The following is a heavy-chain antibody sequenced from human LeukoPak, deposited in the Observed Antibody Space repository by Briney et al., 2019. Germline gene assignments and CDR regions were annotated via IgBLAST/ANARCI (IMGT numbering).Heavy chain of an antibody. Sequence: QTGGSLRLSCAASGFTFSSYGMHWVRQAPGKGLEWVAVISYDGSNKYYADSVKGRFTISRDNSKNTLYLQMNSLRAEDTAVYYCARDQTTVTSRYYYMDVWGKGTTVTVSS. CDR3: ARDQTTVTSRYYYMDV. CDR1: GFTFSSYG. CDR2: ISYDGSNK. V-gene: IGHV3-30*03. J-gene: IGHJ6*03. D-gene: IGHD4-17*01.